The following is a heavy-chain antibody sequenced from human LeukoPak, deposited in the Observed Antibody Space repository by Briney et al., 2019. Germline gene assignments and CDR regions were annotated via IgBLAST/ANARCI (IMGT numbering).Heavy chain of an antibody. CDR1: GYSFTSYW. J-gene: IGHJ6*02. V-gene: IGHV5-51*01. Sequence: GESLKISCKGSGYSFTSYWIGWVRQMPGKGLERMGIIYPGDSDTRYSPSFQGQVTISADKSISTAYLQWSSLKASDTAMYYCARQIAAAGTWYYYYGMDVWGQGTTVTVSS. CDR3: ARQIAAAGTWYYYYGMDV. CDR2: IYPGDSDT. D-gene: IGHD6-13*01.